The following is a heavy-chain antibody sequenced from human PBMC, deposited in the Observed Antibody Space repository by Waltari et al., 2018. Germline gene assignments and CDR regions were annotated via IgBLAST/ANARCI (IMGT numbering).Heavy chain of an antibody. CDR1: GFTFDDYT. Sequence: EVQLVESGGVVVQPGGSLRLSCAASGFTFDDYTMHWVRQATGKGLEWVSLISWDGGSTFYADSVKGRFTISRDNSKNSLYLQMNSLRTEDTALYYCAKDIGRRGPGLFDYWGQGTLVTVSS. CDR2: ISWDGGST. D-gene: IGHD2-15*01. CDR3: AKDIGRRGPGLFDY. J-gene: IGHJ4*02. V-gene: IGHV3-43*01.